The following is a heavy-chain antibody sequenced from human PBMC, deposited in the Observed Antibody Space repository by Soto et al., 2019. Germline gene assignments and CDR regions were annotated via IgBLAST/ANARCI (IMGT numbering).Heavy chain of an antibody. CDR1: GGSISSSSYY. CDR2: IYHSGST. Sequence: PSETLSLTCTVSGGSISSSSYYWGWIRQPPGKGLEWIGRIYHSGSTNYNPSLKSRVTISVDTSKSQFSLKLSSVTAADTAVYYCARGGLRLDIVVVPAARGLDPWGQGTLVTVSS. J-gene: IGHJ5*02. D-gene: IGHD2-2*03. V-gene: IGHV4-39*07. CDR3: ARGGLRLDIVVVPAARGLDP.